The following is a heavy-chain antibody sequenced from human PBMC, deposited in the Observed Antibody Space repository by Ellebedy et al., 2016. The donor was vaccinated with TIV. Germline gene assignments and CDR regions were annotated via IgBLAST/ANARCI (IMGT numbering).Heavy chain of an antibody. CDR1: GFTFSSYW. Sequence: GESLKISXAASGFTFSSYWMSWVRQAPGKGLEWVANIKQDGSEKYYVDSVKGRFTISRDNSKNTLYLQMNSLRPEDTAVYYCARDLFHSSGYWGWYFDLWGRGTLVTVSS. CDR3: ARDLFHSSGYWGWYFDL. D-gene: IGHD3-22*01. V-gene: IGHV3-7*01. CDR2: IKQDGSEK. J-gene: IGHJ2*01.